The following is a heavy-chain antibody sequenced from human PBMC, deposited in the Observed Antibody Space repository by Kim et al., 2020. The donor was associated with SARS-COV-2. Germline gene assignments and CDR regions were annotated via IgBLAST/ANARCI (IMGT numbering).Heavy chain of an antibody. CDR1: GFTFTSYA. J-gene: IGHJ3*02. V-gene: IGHV3-23*01. Sequence: GGSLRLSCAASGFTFTSYAMNWVRQTPGKGLEWVSTISDSGVATYYTDSVKGRFTISRDNSKDTLYLQMNTLRAEDTAVYYCAKPPYDYVWGSYRPSGSSNDAFDSWGQGTMVTVSS. CDR3: AKPPYDYVWGSYRPSGSSNDAFDS. D-gene: IGHD3-16*02. CDR2: ISDSGVAT.